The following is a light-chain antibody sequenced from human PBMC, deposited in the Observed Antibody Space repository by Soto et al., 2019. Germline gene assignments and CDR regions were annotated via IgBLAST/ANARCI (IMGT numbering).Light chain of an antibody. Sequence: QSALTQPASVSGSPGQSITISCTGTSSDAGGYNYVSWYQQHPGKAPKLMIYYVSNRPSGVSNRFSGSKSGNTAYLAISGLQAEDEADYYCSSYTSSSTQVVFGGGTKLTVL. CDR3: SSYTSSSTQVV. CDR1: SSDAGGYNY. CDR2: YVS. J-gene: IGLJ2*01. V-gene: IGLV2-14*01.